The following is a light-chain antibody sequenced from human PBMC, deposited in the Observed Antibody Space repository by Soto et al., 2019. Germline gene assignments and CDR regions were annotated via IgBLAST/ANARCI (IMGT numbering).Light chain of an antibody. CDR1: QSISSY. CDR3: QKYDSARWT. Sequence: DIQVTQYPSSLSWSDGARVPITCRASQSISSYLNWYQQKPGKAPKLLIYAASSLQSGVPSRFSGSGSGTDFTLTISSLQPEDVATYYCQKYDSARWTFGQGTKVDI. V-gene: IGKV1-27*01. CDR2: AAS. J-gene: IGKJ1*01.